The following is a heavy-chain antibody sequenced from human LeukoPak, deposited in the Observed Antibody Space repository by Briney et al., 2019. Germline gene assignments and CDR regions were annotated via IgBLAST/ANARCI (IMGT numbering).Heavy chain of an antibody. J-gene: IGHJ6*03. CDR1: GYTFTSYG. V-gene: IGHV1-18*01. CDR2: ISAYNGNT. CDR3: ARGTIAAAGTGYYYYYMDV. Sequence: GASVKVSCKASGYTFTSYGISWVRQAPGQGLEWMGWISAYNGNTNYAQKLQGRVTMTTDTSTSTAYMELRSLRSDDTAVYYCARGTIAAAGTGYYYYYMDVWGKGTTVTVSS. D-gene: IGHD6-13*01.